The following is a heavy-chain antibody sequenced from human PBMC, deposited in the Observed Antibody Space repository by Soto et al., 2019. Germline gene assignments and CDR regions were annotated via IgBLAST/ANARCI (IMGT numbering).Heavy chain of an antibody. V-gene: IGHV3-64*01. CDR2: ISSNGGST. CDR1: GFTFSSYA. Sequence: EVQLVESGGGLVQPGGSLRLSCAASGFTFSSYAMHWVRQAPGKGLEYVSAISSNGGSTYYANSVKGRFTISRDNSKSTLYLQMGSLRTEDMAVYYCAREGNSSGWKGGFGYWGQGTLVTVSS. D-gene: IGHD6-19*01. CDR3: AREGNSSGWKGGFGY. J-gene: IGHJ4*02.